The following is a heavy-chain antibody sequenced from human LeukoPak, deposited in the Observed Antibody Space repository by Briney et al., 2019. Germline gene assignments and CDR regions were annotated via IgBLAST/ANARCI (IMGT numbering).Heavy chain of an antibody. CDR3: AKRSPAAMQGKDDY. J-gene: IGHJ4*02. D-gene: IGHD2-2*01. CDR2: ISGSGGST. V-gene: IGHV3-23*01. Sequence: PGGSLRLSCAASGFTFSSYAMSWVRQAPGKGLEWVPAISGSGGSTYYADSVKGRFTISRDNSKNTLYLQMNSLRAEDTAVYYCAKRSPAAMQGKDDYWGQGTLVTVSS. CDR1: GFTFSSYA.